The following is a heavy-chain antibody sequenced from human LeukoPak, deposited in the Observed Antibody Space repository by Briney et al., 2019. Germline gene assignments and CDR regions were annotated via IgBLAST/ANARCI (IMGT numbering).Heavy chain of an antibody. D-gene: IGHD2-15*01. Sequence: GGSLRLSCAASGFTFSSAWMNWVRQAPGKGLEWVGRIKSKTDGGIPEYAAPVTGRFTISRDNAKNSLCLQMNSLRSEDTAVYYCATDYRYCSGGSCYGYWGQGTLVTVSS. V-gene: IGHV3-15*01. CDR2: IKSKTDGGIP. CDR3: ATDYRYCSGGSCYGY. CDR1: GFTFSSAW. J-gene: IGHJ4*02.